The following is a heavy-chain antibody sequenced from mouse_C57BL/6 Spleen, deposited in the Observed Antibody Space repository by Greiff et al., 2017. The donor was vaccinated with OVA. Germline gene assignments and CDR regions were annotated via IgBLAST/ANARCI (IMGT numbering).Heavy chain of an antibody. CDR2: IDPEDGET. J-gene: IGHJ1*03. D-gene: IGHD1-1*01. CDR1: GFNIKDYY. CDR3: ARGVYGSSYSDWYFDV. V-gene: IGHV14-2*01. Sequence: EVQLQQSGAELVKPGASVKLSCTASGFNIKDYYMHWVKQRTEQGLAWIGRIDPEDGETKYAPKLQGKATITADTYSNTAYLQLSSLTSEDTAVYYCARGVYGSSYSDWYFDVWGTGTTVTVSS.